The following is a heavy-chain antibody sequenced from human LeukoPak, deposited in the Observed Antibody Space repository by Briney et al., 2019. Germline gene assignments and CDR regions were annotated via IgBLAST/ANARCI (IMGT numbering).Heavy chain of an antibody. Sequence: ASVKVSCKASGYTFTTYGITWVRQAPGQGLEWMGIVNPSGGSTSYAQKFQGRVTMTRDTSTSTVYMELSSLRSEDTAVYYCARDPGGGNSCFDYWGQGTLVTVSS. V-gene: IGHV1-46*03. CDR2: VNPSGGST. CDR3: ARDPGGGNSCFDY. CDR1: GYTFTTYG. J-gene: IGHJ4*02. D-gene: IGHD4-23*01.